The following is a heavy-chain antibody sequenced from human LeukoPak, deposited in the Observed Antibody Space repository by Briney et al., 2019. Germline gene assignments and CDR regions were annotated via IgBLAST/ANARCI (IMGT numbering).Heavy chain of an antibody. D-gene: IGHD4-11*01. CDR3: ARDLGDYNNYGEMAI. CDR1: GFTFSSSA. J-gene: IGHJ4*02. V-gene: IGHV3-23*01. CDR2: VSGSGGRT. Sequence: GGSLRLSCAASGFTFSSSAMTWVRQAPGKGLEWVSTVSGSGGRTYYADSVKGRFSISRDDSKNTLYLQVNSLRAEDTAVYYCARDLGDYNNYGEMAIWGQGTLVTVSS.